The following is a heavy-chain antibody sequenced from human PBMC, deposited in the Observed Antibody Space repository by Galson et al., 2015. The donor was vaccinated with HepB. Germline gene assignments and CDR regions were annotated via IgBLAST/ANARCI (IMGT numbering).Heavy chain of an antibody. D-gene: IGHD5-12*01. V-gene: IGHV3-49*03. J-gene: IGHJ4*02. CDR1: GFTFGDYT. Sequence: SLRLSCAASGFTFGDYTMSWFRQAPGKGLEWVGSIRSKAYGGTTEYVASVKRRFTISRHDSKSIAYLQINSLKTEDTAVYYCTGDRTGGYGPFDYWGQGTLVTVSS. CDR3: TGDRTGGYGPFDY. CDR2: IRSKAYGGTT.